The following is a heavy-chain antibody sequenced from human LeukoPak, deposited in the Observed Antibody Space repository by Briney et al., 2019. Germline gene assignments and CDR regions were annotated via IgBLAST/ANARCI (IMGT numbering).Heavy chain of an antibody. V-gene: IGHV1-69*10. D-gene: IGHD5-12*01. CDR2: IIPMLGIA. J-gene: IGHJ3*02. CDR1: GGTFISYA. CDR3: ARDSGYDSDAFDI. Sequence: ASVTVSFKASGGTFISYAISWVRQAPGQGLEWMGGIIPMLGIANYAQRFKGRVTITADKFTSTAYMELSSLKSEDTAVYYCARDSGYDSDAFDIWGQGTMVTVSS.